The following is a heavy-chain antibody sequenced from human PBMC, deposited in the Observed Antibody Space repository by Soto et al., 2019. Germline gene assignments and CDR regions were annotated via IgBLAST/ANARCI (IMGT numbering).Heavy chain of an antibody. V-gene: IGHV1-2*02. CDR3: AREGGSETLQPSYNWFDT. Sequence: ASVKVSRKASGYTFTDYHIHWVRQAPGQGLEFMGWINANNGGAGSAQQFQGRVTVTRDTSITTIYMELSNLRSDDTAVYYCAREGGSETLQPSYNWFDTWGQGTLVTVSS. CDR1: GYTFTDYH. J-gene: IGHJ5*02. CDR2: INANNGGA. D-gene: IGHD6-25*01.